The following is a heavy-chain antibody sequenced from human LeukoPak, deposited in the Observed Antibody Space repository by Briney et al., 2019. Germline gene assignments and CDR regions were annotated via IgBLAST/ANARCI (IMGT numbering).Heavy chain of an antibody. CDR3: ARHGISGYNY. CDR1: GGSFSGYY. J-gene: IGHJ4*02. D-gene: IGHD3-10*01. V-gene: IGHV4-34*01. Sequence: PSETLSLTCAVYGGSFSGYYRSWIRQPPGKGLEWIGEINHSGSTYYNPSLKSRVTISVDTSKNQFSLKLSSVTAADTAVYYCARHGISGYNYWGQGTLVTVSS. CDR2: INHSGST.